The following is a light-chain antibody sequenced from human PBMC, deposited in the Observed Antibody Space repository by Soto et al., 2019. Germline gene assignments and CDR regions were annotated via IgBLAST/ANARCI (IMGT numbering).Light chain of an antibody. CDR3: QQSYSTPF. CDR1: QDIRKY. CDR2: AAS. V-gene: IGKV1-39*01. Sequence: IQMTQSPSSLSASVGDRVTITCQATQDIRKYLNWYQQKPGKAPKLLIYAASSLQSGVPSRFSGSGSGTDFTLTISSLQPEDFATYYCQQSYSTPFFGPGTKVDI. J-gene: IGKJ3*01.